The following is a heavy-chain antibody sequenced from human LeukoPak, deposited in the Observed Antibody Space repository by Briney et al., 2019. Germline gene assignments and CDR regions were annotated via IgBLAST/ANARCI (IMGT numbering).Heavy chain of an antibody. CDR3: ARSSPDYDSSGYFPSAPDY. D-gene: IGHD3-22*01. J-gene: IGHJ4*02. CDR2: ISSSRGYI. V-gene: IGHV3-21*01. CDR1: GFTFSSYS. Sequence: PGGSLRLSCAASGFTFSSYSMNWVRQAPGKGLEWGSSISSSRGYIYYADSVKGRFTISRDNAKNSLYLQMNTLRAEDTPVYYCARSSPDYDSSGYFPSAPDYWGQGTLVTVSS.